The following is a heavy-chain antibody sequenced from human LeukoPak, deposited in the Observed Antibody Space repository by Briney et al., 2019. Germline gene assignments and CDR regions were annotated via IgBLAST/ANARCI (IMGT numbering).Heavy chain of an antibody. J-gene: IGHJ5*02. CDR2: IRHDGTNK. D-gene: IGHD6-19*01. V-gene: IGHV3-30*02. CDR1: GFTFSSYA. CDR3: AKEKVAYYSSAWAGLFDT. Sequence: PGGSLRLSCAASGFTFSSYAMSWVRQAPGKGLKWVAFIRHDGTNKFYADSVKGRFTISRDNSRNTLFLQMDSLSIEDTAVYFCAKEKVAYYSSAWAGLFDTWGQGALVTVSS.